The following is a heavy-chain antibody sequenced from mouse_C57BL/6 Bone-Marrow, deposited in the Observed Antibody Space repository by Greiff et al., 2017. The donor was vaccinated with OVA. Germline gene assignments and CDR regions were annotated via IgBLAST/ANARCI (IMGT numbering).Heavy chain of an antibody. D-gene: IGHD2-3*01. CDR2: INPNNGGT. V-gene: IGHV1-18*01. Sequence: EVKLQQSGPELVKPGASVKIPCKASGYTFTDYNMDWVKQSHGKSLEWIGDINPNNGGTIYNQKFKGKATLTVDKSSSTAYMELRSLTSEDTAVYYCARILGYYVYWYFDVWGTGTTVTVSS. J-gene: IGHJ1*03. CDR3: ARILGYYVYWYFDV. CDR1: GYTFTDYN.